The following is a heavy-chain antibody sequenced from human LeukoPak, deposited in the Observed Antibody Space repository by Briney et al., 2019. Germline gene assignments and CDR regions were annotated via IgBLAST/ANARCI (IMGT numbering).Heavy chain of an antibody. V-gene: IGHV4-30-4*01. CDR1: GGSISSGDYY. J-gene: IGHJ2*01. Sequence: SQTLSLTCTVSGGSISSGDYYWRWIRQPPGKGLDCTGYIYYPPTTYYHPSLKSRVTLSVDTSKNQFSLKLSSVTAADTAVYYCARGEKAPVRFDLWGRGTLVTVST. CDR2: IYYPPTT. CDR3: ARGEKAPVRFDL.